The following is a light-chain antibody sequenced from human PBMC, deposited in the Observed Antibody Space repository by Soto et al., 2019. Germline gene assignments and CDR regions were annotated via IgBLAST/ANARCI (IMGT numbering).Light chain of an antibody. V-gene: IGKV1-33*01. CDR3: QQYDNLPIT. J-gene: IGKJ5*01. CDR1: QGITSH. CDR2: AAS. Sequence: DIQITHSPASRSASVVDRVTITCRASQGITSHLNLYQQKAGKAPKLLIYAASNLETGVPSRFSGSGSGTDFTFTISSLQPEDIATYYCQQYDNLPITFGQGTRLEIK.